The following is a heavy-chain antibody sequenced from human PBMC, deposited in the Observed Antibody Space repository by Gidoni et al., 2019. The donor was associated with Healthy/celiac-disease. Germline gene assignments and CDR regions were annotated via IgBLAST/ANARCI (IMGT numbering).Heavy chain of an antibody. Sequence: HVQLQESGPGLVKPSETLSLTCAVSGYSISSGYYWGWIRQPPGKGLEWIGSIYHSGSTYYNPSLKSRVTISVDTSKNQFSLKLSSVTAADTAVYYCARGYDFWSGCYFDYWGQGTLVTVSS. J-gene: IGHJ4*02. D-gene: IGHD3-3*01. V-gene: IGHV4-38-2*01. CDR2: IYHSGST. CDR3: ARGYDFWSGCYFDY. CDR1: GYSISSGYY.